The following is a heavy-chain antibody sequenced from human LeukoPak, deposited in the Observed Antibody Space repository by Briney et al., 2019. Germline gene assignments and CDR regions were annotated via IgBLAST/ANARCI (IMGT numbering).Heavy chain of an antibody. J-gene: IGHJ4*02. CDR1: GGSFSGYY. Sequence: PSETLSLTCAVYGGSFSGYYWSWIRQPPGKGLEWIGEINHSGSTNYNPSLKSRVTISVDTSKNQFSLKLSSVTAADTAVYYCATRYLRYPDWFLRGGFDYWGQGTLVTVSS. V-gene: IGHV4-34*01. CDR2: INHSGST. CDR3: ATRYLRYPDWFLRGGFDY. D-gene: IGHD3-9*01.